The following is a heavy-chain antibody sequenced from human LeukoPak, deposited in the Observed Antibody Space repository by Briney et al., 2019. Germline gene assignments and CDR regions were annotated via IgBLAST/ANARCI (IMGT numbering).Heavy chain of an antibody. CDR1: GYSFRTYG. Sequence: ASVKVSCKASGYSFRTYGITWVRQAPGQGLEWMGWLSAHIDDTSYSQKFQGRVTVTTDTSTSTAYMELRSLRSDDTAVYFCARVAFSKYHYYMDVWGKGTTVTVS. V-gene: IGHV1-18*01. D-gene: IGHD4-11*01. CDR3: ARVAFSKYHYYMDV. CDR2: LSAHIDDT. J-gene: IGHJ6*03.